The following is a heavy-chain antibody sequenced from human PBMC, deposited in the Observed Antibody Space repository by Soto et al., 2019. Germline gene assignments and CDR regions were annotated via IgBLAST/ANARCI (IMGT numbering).Heavy chain of an antibody. D-gene: IGHD2-15*01. Sequence: EVQLVESGGGLVKPGGSLRVSCAASGFIFTDAWMNWVRQAAGKGLEWVGRIKSKSDGGTTDYAAPVKGRFTISRDDSKNTLYLQLNSLKTEDTAVYYCTTRCCHDYWGQGTLVTVSS. CDR1: GFIFTDAW. V-gene: IGHV3-15*07. CDR3: TTRCCHDY. J-gene: IGHJ4*02. CDR2: IKSKSDGGTT.